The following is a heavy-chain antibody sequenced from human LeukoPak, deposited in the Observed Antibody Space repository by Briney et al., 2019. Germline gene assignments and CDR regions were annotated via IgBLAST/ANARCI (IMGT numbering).Heavy chain of an antibody. D-gene: IGHD2-15*01. Sequence: GESLKISCKGSGYSFTSYWIGWVRQMPGKGLEWMGIIYPGDSDTRYSPSFQGQVTISADKPISTAYLQWSSLKASDTAMYYCARPYCSGGSCYSFDYWGQGTLVTVSS. CDR2: IYPGDSDT. V-gene: IGHV5-51*01. CDR1: GYSFTSYW. J-gene: IGHJ4*02. CDR3: ARPYCSGGSCYSFDY.